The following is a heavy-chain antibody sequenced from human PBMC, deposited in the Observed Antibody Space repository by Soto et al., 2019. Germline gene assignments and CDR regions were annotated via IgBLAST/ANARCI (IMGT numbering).Heavy chain of an antibody. J-gene: IGHJ5*02. Sequence: SETPSLTCTVSGGSISSYYWSWIRQPPGKGLEWIGYIYYSGSTNYNPSLKSRVTISVDTSKNQFSLKLSSVTAADTAVYYCARDDTNNWFDPWGQGTLVTVSS. CDR2: IYYSGST. CDR3: ARDDTNNWFDP. CDR1: GGSISSYY. D-gene: IGHD3-22*01. V-gene: IGHV4-59*01.